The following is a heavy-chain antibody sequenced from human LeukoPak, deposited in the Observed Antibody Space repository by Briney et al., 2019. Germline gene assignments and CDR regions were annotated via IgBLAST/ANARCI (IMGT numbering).Heavy chain of an antibody. Sequence: GGSLRLSCAASGLTFSNFAMSWARQAPGKGLEWVSMITGSGGRTFYADSVKGRFTISRDNSRDTLYPQMSSLRADDAAVYYCAKMKGPGLYLHYSMDVWGEGTTVTVSS. CDR2: ITGSGGRT. CDR1: GLTFSNFA. CDR3: AKMKGPGLYLHYSMDV. D-gene: IGHD2-2*02. J-gene: IGHJ6*03. V-gene: IGHV3-23*01.